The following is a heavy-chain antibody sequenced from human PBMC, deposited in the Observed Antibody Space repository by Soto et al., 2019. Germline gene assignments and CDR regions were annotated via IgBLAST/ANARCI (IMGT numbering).Heavy chain of an antibody. D-gene: IGHD6-13*01. Sequence: SETLSLTCTVSGGSISSYYWSWIRQPPGKGLEWIGYIYYSGSTNYNPSLKSRVTISVDTSKNQFSLELSSVTAADTAVYYCARDGAAGDWFDPWGQGTLVTVSS. J-gene: IGHJ5*02. V-gene: IGHV4-59*01. CDR3: ARDGAAGDWFDP. CDR2: IYYSGST. CDR1: GGSISSYY.